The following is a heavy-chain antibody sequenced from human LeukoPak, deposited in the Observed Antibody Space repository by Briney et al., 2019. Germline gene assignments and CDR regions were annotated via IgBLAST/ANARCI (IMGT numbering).Heavy chain of an antibody. CDR3: ATSHCGGDFTRENSFDY. J-gene: IGHJ4*02. CDR1: GGSISSSSYY. V-gene: IGHV4-39*07. CDR2: IYYSGST. D-gene: IGHD2-21*02. Sequence: SETLSLTCTVSGGSISSSSYYWGWIRQPPGKGLEWIGSIYYSGSTYYNPSLKSRVTISVDTSKNQFSLKLSSVTAADTAVFYCATSHCGGDFTRENSFDYWGQGTLVTVSS.